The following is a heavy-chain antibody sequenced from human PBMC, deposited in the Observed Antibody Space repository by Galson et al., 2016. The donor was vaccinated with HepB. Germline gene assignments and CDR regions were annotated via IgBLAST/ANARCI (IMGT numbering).Heavy chain of an antibody. CDR2: ISTTSTYI. D-gene: IGHD3-22*01. CDR3: VRAFHDTSGYYWVNLDY. V-gene: IGHV3-21*01. CDR1: GFSFTSYS. Sequence: SLRLSCAASGFSFTSYSMNWVRQAPGKGLEWVSFISTTSTYIYYADSVTGRFIISRDNAKSSLYLQMNSLRAEDTAVYYCVRAFHDTSGYYWVNLDYWGQGALVTVSS. J-gene: IGHJ4*02.